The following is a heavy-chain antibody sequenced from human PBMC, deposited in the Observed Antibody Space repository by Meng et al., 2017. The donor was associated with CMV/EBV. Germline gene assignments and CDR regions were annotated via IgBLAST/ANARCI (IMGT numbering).Heavy chain of an antibody. CDR2: VNSNNDAT. V-gene: IGHV1-2*02. CDR3: VRSSGWSLFDY. Sequence: QVQLVPSGVEMKKPGASVKVSCTTSGFTFSDYCIHWVRQAPGQGLEWMGWVNSNNDATNYARKFQGRVSMTRDTSISTAHMELSRLMSDDTAVYYCVRSSGWSLFDYWGQGTLVTVSS. CDR1: GFTFSDYC. J-gene: IGHJ4*02. D-gene: IGHD6-19*01.